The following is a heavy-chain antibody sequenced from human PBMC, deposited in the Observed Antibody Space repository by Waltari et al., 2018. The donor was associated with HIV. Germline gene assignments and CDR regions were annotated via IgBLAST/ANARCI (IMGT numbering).Heavy chain of an antibody. D-gene: IGHD3-9*01. CDR3: ARDRHYDILTGSYFDY. V-gene: IGHV3-7*01. J-gene: IGHJ4*02. Sequence: EVQLVESGGGLVQPGGSLRLSCAASGFTLSSYWMSWVRQAPGKGLEWVDNRKQDGSGKYDVDSGKGRFTISRDNAKNSLYLQMNSLGAEDTTVYYCARDRHYDILTGSYFDYWGQGTLVTVSS. CDR2: RKQDGSGK. CDR1: GFTLSSYW.